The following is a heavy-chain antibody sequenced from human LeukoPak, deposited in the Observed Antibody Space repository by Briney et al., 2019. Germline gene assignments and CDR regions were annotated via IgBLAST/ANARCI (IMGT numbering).Heavy chain of an antibody. V-gene: IGHV3-23*01. J-gene: IGHJ4*02. CDR2: ISGSGGST. CDR3: AKGGGRYDSSGYPYYFDY. Sequence: GGSLRLSCAASGFTFSSYVLSWVRQAPGKGLEWVSAISGSGGSTYYADSVKGRFTISRDNSKNTLYLQMNSLRAEDTAVYYCAKGGGRYDSSGYPYYFDYWGQGTLVTVSS. CDR1: GFTFSSYV. D-gene: IGHD3-22*01.